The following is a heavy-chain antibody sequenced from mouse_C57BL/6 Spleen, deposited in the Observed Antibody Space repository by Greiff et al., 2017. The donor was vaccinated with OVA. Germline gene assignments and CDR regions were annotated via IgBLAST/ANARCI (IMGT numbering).Heavy chain of an antibody. CDR3: AREWLGRTFAY. CDR2: ISYDGSN. D-gene: IGHD4-1*01. Sequence: EVQVVESGPGLVKPSQSLSLTCSVTGYSITSGYYWNWIRQFPGNKLEWMGYISYDGSNNYNPSLKNRISITRDTSKNQFFLKLNSVTTEDTATYYCAREWLGRTFAYWGQGTLVTVSA. CDR1: GYSITSGYY. V-gene: IGHV3-6*01. J-gene: IGHJ3*01.